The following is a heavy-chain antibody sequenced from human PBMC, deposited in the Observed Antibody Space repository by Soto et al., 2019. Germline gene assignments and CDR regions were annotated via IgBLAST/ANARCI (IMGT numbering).Heavy chain of an antibody. Sequence: PGGSLRLSCAASGFTFSSYAMSWVRQAPGKGLEWVSAISGSGGSTYYADSVKGRFTISRDNSKNTLYLQMNSLRAEDTAVYYCAKQPHSSGYYQPFDYWGQGTLVTVSS. CDR2: ISGSGGST. J-gene: IGHJ4*02. CDR3: AKQPHSSGYYQPFDY. CDR1: GFTFSSYA. V-gene: IGHV3-23*01. D-gene: IGHD3-22*01.